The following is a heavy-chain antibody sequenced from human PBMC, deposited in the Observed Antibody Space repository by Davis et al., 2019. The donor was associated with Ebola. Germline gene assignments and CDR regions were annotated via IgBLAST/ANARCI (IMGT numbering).Heavy chain of an antibody. Sequence: GGSLRLSCAASGFTVSSNYMSWVRQAPGKGLEWVAGISGNGDSTYFADSVKGRFTISRDNSKDTLYLQINSLRAEDTAIYYCAKGAAGAKNVGYFDYWGQGALVTVSS. D-gene: IGHD1-26*01. CDR3: AKGAAGAKNVGYFDY. CDR1: GFTVSSNY. V-gene: IGHV3-23*01. CDR2: ISGNGDST. J-gene: IGHJ4*02.